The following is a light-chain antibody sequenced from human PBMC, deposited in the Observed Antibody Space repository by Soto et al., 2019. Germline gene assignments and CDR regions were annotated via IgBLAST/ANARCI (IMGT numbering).Light chain of an antibody. J-gene: IGKJ1*01. Sequence: EIVLTQSPGTLSLSPGERATLSCRASQSVSSSYLAWYQQKPGQAPRLLIYGASSRATGIPDRFSGSGSGTDFTLTISRLEPEDLAVYYCQQYGSSPPWTCGQGTTVEIK. CDR1: QSVSSSY. CDR3: QQYGSSPPWT. CDR2: GAS. V-gene: IGKV3-20*01.